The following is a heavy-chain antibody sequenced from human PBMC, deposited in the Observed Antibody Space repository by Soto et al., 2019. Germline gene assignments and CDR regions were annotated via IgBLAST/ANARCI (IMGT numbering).Heavy chain of an antibody. Sequence: ASVKVSCKVSGYTLTELSMHWVRQAPGRGLEWMGGFDPEDGETIYAQKFQGRVTMTEDTSTDTAYMELSSLRSEDTAVYYCATGWNYYDSSRYLPFDYWGQGTLVTVSS. CDR1: GYTLTELS. J-gene: IGHJ4*02. D-gene: IGHD3-22*01. V-gene: IGHV1-24*01. CDR3: ATGWNYYDSSRYLPFDY. CDR2: FDPEDGET.